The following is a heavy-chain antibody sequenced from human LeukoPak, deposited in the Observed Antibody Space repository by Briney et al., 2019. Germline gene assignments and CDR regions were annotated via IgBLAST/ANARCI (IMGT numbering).Heavy chain of an antibody. Sequence: AGGSMRLSCAASGFTFSGYAMTWVRQAPGKGLEWVSTISVSGVYTHYADSVKGRFTISRDNSKNMVFLQMNSLRADDTAVYYCAKDRGRKHGSGSYDTWGQGTLVTVSS. V-gene: IGHV3-23*01. CDR3: AKDRGRKHGSGSYDT. CDR1: GFTFSGYA. J-gene: IGHJ4*02. D-gene: IGHD3-10*01. CDR2: ISVSGVYT.